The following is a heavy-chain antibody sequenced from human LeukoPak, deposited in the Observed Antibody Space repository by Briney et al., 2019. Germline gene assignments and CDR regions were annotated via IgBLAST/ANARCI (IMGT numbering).Heavy chain of an antibody. Sequence: SETLSLTCTVSGGSISSSSYYWGWIRQPPGKGLEWIGNIYYSGSTYYNPSLKSRVTISVDTSTNQFSLKPSSVTAADTAVYYCAREWDDSSGYLSRDAFDIWGQGTMVTVSS. J-gene: IGHJ3*02. CDR1: GGSISSSSYY. V-gene: IGHV4-39*07. D-gene: IGHD3-22*01. CDR3: AREWDDSSGYLSRDAFDI. CDR2: IYYSGST.